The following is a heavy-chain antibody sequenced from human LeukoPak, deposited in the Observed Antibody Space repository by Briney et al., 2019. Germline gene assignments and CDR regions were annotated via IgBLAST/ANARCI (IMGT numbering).Heavy chain of an antibody. D-gene: IGHD3-22*01. Sequence: SETLSLTCSVSGGSIRSAIFYWGWIRQPPGMGLEWIGSTFSGGNAYHNPSLKSRVTISVDTSKNQFSLKLISVTAADTAVYYCVRLLPSSGYVLGDWFDPWGQGTLVTVSS. V-gene: IGHV4-39*01. CDR2: TFSGGNA. CDR3: VRLLPSSGYVLGDWFDP. J-gene: IGHJ5*02. CDR1: GGSIRSAIFY.